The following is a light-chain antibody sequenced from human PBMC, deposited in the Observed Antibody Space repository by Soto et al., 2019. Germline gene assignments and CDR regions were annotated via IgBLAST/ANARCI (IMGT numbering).Light chain of an antibody. Sequence: QSALTQPASVSGSPGQSITISCTGISSDVGAYNYVSWYQQRPGKAPKVMIYDVNNRPSGISNRFSASKSGNTASLTISGLQAEDEADYYCSSYTVSSTQYVFGTGTKLTVL. CDR2: DVN. V-gene: IGLV2-14*01. CDR3: SSYTVSSTQYV. CDR1: SSDVGAYNY. J-gene: IGLJ1*01.